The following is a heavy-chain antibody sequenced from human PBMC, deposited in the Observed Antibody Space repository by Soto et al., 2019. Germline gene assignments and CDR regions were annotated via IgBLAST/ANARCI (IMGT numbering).Heavy chain of an antibody. J-gene: IGHJ4*02. Sequence: EVQLLESGGDLVQPGGSLRLSCAASGFIFSNYAMTWVRQAPGKGPEWVSTFTSGGSTYYRDTVKGRFTISRDNSKNTLYLQMNSLRAEDTAVYYCARTDKYTSPSSGWANRFDYWGQGTLAPVSS. CDR1: GFIFSNYA. CDR2: FTSGGST. D-gene: IGHD6-19*01. CDR3: ARTDKYTSPSSGWANRFDY. V-gene: IGHV3-23*01.